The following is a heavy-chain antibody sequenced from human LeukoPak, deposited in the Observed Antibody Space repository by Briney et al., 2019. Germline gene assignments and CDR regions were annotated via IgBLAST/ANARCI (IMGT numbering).Heavy chain of an antibody. V-gene: IGHV4-30-2*01. CDR3: ASSMVRGVIISLDY. CDR2: IYHSGST. D-gene: IGHD3-10*01. J-gene: IGHJ4*02. CDR1: GGSISSGGYS. Sequence: SSETLFLTCAVSGGSISSGGYSWSWIRQPPGKGLESIGYIYHSGSTYYDPSLKSRVTISVDRSKNQFSLKLSSVTAADTAVYYCASSMVRGVIISLDYWGQGTLVTVSS.